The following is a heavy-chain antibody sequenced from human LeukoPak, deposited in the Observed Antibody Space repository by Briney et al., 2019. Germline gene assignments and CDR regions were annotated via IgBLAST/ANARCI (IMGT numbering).Heavy chain of an antibody. CDR1: GFTFSSYS. CDR3: AKAIGSYDILG. J-gene: IGHJ4*02. D-gene: IGHD3-9*01. CDR2: ISSSSSYI. Sequence: GGSLRLSCAASGFTFSSYSMNWVRQAPGKGLEWVSSISSSSSYIYYADSVKGRFTISRDNAKNSLYLQMNSLRAEDTAVYYCAKAIGSYDILGWGQGTLVTVSS. V-gene: IGHV3-21*01.